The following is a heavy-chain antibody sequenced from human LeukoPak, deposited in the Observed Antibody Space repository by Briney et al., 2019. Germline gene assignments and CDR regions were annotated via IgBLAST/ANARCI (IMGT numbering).Heavy chain of an antibody. D-gene: IGHD3-22*01. J-gene: IGHJ4*02. CDR1: GFIFGDYA. CDR2: IAFDDTDR. CDR3: AKDPSSYYYDSSGYYYGE. V-gene: IGHV3-30*04. Sequence: PGGSLRLSCAASGFIFGDYAMHWVRQAPGKGLEWVAAIAFDDTDRYYIDSVKGRFTISRDNTKNSVYLQMSSLRAEDTAVYYCAKDPSSYYYDSSGYYYGEWGQGTLVTVSS.